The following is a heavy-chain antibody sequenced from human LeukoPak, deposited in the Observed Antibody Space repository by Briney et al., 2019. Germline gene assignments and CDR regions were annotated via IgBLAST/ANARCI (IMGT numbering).Heavy chain of an antibody. CDR3: ARDARWFGDFDY. CDR1: GFTFSSYN. CDR2: TSSSSRFI. D-gene: IGHD3-10*01. J-gene: IGHJ4*02. V-gene: IGHV3-21*06. Sequence: PGGSLRLSCAASGFTFSSYNFNWVRQAPGKGLEWVSSTSSSSRFIYYADSVKGRFTISRDNAKNSLFLQMDSLRAEDTAVYYCARDARWFGDFDYWGQGTLVTVSS.